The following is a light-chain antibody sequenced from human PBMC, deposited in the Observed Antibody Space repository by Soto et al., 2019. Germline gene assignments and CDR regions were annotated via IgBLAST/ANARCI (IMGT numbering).Light chain of an antibody. J-gene: IGLJ2*01. CDR1: SSNIGSNT. CDR3: AAWDDSLNVYVV. CDR2: SNN. V-gene: IGLV1-44*01. Sequence: QSVLTQPPSASGTPGQRVTISCSGSSSNIGSNTVNWYQQLPGTAPKLLIYSNNQRPSGVPDRFSGSKSGTSASLAISGLQSEDEADYYCAAWDDSLNVYVVFGGGTKLTAL.